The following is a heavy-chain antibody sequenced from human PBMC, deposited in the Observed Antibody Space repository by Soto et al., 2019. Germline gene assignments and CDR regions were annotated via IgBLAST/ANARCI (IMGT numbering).Heavy chain of an antibody. J-gene: IGHJ4*02. CDR3: ATPQDYHGCIAS. V-gene: IGHV1-69*06. Sequence: SVKVSCKASGGTFSNYAISWVRQAPGQGLEWMGGIILRFGTANYAQKFQGRVTLTGDTTGNTAYLELNSLISEDTAVYFCATPQDYHGCIASWGKGTLVTVSS. CDR2: IILRFGTA. CDR1: GGTFSNYA. D-gene: IGHD2-21*01.